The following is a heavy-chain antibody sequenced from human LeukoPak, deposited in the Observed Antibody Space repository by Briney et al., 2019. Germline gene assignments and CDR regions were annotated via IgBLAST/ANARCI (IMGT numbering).Heavy chain of an antibody. J-gene: IGHJ4*02. CDR1: GGSFSGYY. Sequence: PSETLSLSCAVYGGSFSGYYWSWIRQPPGKGLEWIGEINHSGSTNYNPSLKSRVTISVDTSKNQFSLKLSSVTAADTAVYYCASTSYLAYCGGDCYFFDYWGQGTLVTVSS. CDR3: ASTSYLAYCGGDCYFFDY. CDR2: INHSGST. V-gene: IGHV4-34*01. D-gene: IGHD2-21*02.